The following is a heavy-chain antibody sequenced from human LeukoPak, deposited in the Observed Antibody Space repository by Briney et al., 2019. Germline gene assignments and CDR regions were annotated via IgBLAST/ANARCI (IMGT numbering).Heavy chain of an antibody. D-gene: IGHD2-2*01. V-gene: IGHV3-30-3*01. Sequence: GGSLTLSCAASRFTFSNYATHWVRQAPGKGLDWVAVISYDESGKYYADSVKGRFTISRDNSKNTLYLQMDSLRTEDTAVYYCASRALQYCSTTTCYAPFDYWGQGTLVTVSS. CDR3: ASRALQYCSTTTCYAPFDY. J-gene: IGHJ4*02. CDR2: ISYDESGK. CDR1: RFTFSNYA.